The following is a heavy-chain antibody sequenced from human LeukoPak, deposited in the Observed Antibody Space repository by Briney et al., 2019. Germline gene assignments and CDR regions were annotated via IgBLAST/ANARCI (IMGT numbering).Heavy chain of an antibody. Sequence: GESLKISCKGSGYSFTSYWIGWVRQMPGKGLEWMGIIYPGDSDTRYSPSFQGQVTISADKSISTAYLQWSSLKASDTAMYYCARQEDPYIQLWSQDAFDIWGQGTMVTVSS. CDR3: ARQEDPYIQLWSQDAFDI. CDR1: GYSFTSYW. D-gene: IGHD5-18*01. V-gene: IGHV5-51*01. J-gene: IGHJ3*02. CDR2: IYPGDSDT.